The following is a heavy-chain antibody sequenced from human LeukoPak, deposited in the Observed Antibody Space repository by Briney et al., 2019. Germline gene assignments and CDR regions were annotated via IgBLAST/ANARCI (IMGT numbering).Heavy chain of an antibody. J-gene: IGHJ4*02. V-gene: IGHV1-2*02. CDR2: INPNSGGT. CDR1: GYTFTGYY. D-gene: IGHD3-9*01. Sequence: VASVKVSCKASGYTFTGYYMHWVRQAPGQGLGWMGWINPNSGGTNYAQKFQGRVTMTRDTSITTAYMEMSRLRSDDTALYYCARSPHILTGENFDYWGQGTLVTVSS. CDR3: ARSPHILTGENFDY.